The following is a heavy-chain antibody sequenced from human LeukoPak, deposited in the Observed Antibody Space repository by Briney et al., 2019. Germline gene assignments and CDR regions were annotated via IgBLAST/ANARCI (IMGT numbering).Heavy chain of an antibody. CDR1: GGTFSSYA. J-gene: IGHJ3*02. CDR3: ATLNHYYDSSGYYYTRNDAFDI. D-gene: IGHD3-22*01. V-gene: IGHV1-46*01. CDR2: INPSGGST. Sequence: ASVKVSCKASGGTFSSYAISWVRQAPGQGLEWMGIINPSGGSTRYAQKFQGRVTMTRDMSTSTVYMELSSLRSEDTAVYYCATLNHYYDSSGYYYTRNDAFDIWGQGTMVTVSS.